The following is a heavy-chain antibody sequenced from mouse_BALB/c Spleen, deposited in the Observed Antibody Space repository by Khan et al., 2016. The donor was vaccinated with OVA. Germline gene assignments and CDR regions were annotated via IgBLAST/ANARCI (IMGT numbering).Heavy chain of an antibody. CDR3: ARGGGKYRFAY. CDR1: GYTFTDYA. J-gene: IGHJ3*01. D-gene: IGHD1-1*02. V-gene: IGHV1S137*01. Sequence: QVQLQQSGAELVRPGVSVKISCKGSGYTFTDYAMHWVKQSHAKSLEWIGVISTHYGDASYNQKFKGKATMTVDKSSSTAYMELARLTSEDSAINYCARGGGKYRFAYWGQGTLVTVSA. CDR2: ISTHYGDA.